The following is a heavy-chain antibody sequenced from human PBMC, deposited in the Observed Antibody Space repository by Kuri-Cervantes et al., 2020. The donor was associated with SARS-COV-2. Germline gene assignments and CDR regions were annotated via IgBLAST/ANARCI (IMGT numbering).Heavy chain of an antibody. CDR3: ARWGVYYFDY. J-gene: IGHJ4*02. V-gene: IGHV3-7*01. Sequence: LSLTCAASGFTFSSYAMSWVRQAPGKGLEWAANIKQDGSEKYYVDSVKGRFTISRDNAKNSLYLQMNSLRAEDTAVYYCARWGVYYFDYWGQGTLVTVSS. CDR2: IKQDGSEK. D-gene: IGHD3-16*01. CDR1: GFTFSSYA.